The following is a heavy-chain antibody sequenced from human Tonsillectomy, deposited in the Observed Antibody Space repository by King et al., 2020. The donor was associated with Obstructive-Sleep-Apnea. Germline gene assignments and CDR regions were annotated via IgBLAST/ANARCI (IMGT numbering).Heavy chain of an antibody. Sequence: QLVQSGAEVKEPGASVKVSCKASGYTFTNYYMHWVRQAPGQGLEWMGMINPNGGSTSCAQKFQGRVTMTRDTSTSTVYMELSSLRSEDTAVYYCARVCLVAASFDYWGQGTLVTVSS. J-gene: IGHJ4*02. CDR2: INPNGGST. CDR1: GYTFTNYY. CDR3: ARVCLVAASFDY. D-gene: IGHD2-15*01. V-gene: IGHV1-46*01.